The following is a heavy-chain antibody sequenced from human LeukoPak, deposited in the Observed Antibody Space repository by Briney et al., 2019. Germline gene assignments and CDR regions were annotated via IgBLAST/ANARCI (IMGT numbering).Heavy chain of an antibody. V-gene: IGHV3-64*01. J-gene: IGHJ4*02. D-gene: IGHD5-18*01. CDR1: GFTFSSYA. CDR3: ARSIRAGYGLFDS. CDR2: ISSDGGKT. Sequence: PGGSLRLSCAASGFTFSSYAMYWVRQAPGKGLEYVSAISSDGGKTYYANSVKGRFTISRDNSKNTLYLQMGTLRVEDMALYHRARSIRAGYGLFDSWGQGTLVTVSS.